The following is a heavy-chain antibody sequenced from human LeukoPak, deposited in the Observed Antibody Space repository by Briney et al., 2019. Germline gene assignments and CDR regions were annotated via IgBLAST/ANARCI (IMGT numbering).Heavy chain of an antibody. CDR2: IYYSGST. D-gene: IGHD2-15*01. V-gene: IGHV4-39*07. J-gene: IGHJ5*02. Sequence: PSETLSLTCTVSGGSISSSSYYWGWIRQPPGKGLEWIGSIYYSGSTYYNPSLKSRVTISVDTSKNQFSLKLSSVTAADTAVYYCARKSVVVVAATRGWFDPWGQGTLVTVSS. CDR1: GGSISSSSYY. CDR3: ARKSVVVVAATRGWFDP.